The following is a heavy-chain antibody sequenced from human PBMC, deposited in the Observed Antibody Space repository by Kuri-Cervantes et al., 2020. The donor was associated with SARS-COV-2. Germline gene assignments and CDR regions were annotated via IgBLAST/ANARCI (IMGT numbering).Heavy chain of an antibody. CDR1: GFTSSTSW. V-gene: IGHV3-7*01. CDR2: IGQGGSVK. J-gene: IGHJ3*01. Sequence: GGSLRLSCAASGFTSSTSWMSCVRQSPGKGVEWVANIGQGGSVKYYVDSAKGRFTISRDNAKNSLYLQINSRRTDDMAVYYCAIGGYYWHVWGQGTMVTVSS. D-gene: IGHD3-22*01. CDR3: AIGGYYWHV.